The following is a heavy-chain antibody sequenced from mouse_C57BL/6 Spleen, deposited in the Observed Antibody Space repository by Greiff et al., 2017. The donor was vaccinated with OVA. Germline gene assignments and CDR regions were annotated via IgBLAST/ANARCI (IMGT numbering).Heavy chain of an antibody. J-gene: IGHJ1*03. Sequence: QVQLQQSGAELARPGASVKLSCKASGYTFTSYGISWVKQRTGQGLGWIGEIYPRSGNTYYNEKFKGKATLTADKSSSTAYMELRSLTSEDSAVYFCARSFGGYGSSYWYFDVWGTGTTVTVSS. D-gene: IGHD1-1*01. CDR1: GYTFTSYG. V-gene: IGHV1-81*01. CDR3: ARSFGGYGSSYWYFDV. CDR2: IYPRSGNT.